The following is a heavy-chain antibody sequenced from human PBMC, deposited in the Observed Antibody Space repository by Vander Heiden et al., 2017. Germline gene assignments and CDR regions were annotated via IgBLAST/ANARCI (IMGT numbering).Heavy chain of an antibody. V-gene: IGHV3-23*01. Sequence: EVQLLESGGGLVQPGGSLRLSCAASGFTFSSYAMSWVRQAPGKGLEWVSAISGGGGSTYYADSVKGRFTISRDNSKNTLYLQMNSLRAEDTAVYYCATNLYGSGSYWSYYYYGMDVWGQGPTVTVSS. J-gene: IGHJ6*02. D-gene: IGHD3-10*01. CDR2: ISGGGGST. CDR1: GFTFSSYA. CDR3: ATNLYGSGSYWSYYYYGMDV.